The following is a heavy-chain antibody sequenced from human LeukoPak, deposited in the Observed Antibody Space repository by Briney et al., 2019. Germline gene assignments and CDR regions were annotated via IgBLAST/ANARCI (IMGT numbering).Heavy chain of an antibody. Sequence: SETLSLTCAVYGGSFSGYYWSWIRQPPGKGLEWIGEINHSGSTNYNPSLKSRVTISVDTSKNQFSLKLSSVTAADTAVYYCARRYYDSSGYPGPPFDYWGQGTLITVSS. CDR2: INHSGST. J-gene: IGHJ4*02. V-gene: IGHV4-34*01. CDR3: ARRYYDSSGYPGPPFDY. D-gene: IGHD3-22*01. CDR1: GGSFSGYY.